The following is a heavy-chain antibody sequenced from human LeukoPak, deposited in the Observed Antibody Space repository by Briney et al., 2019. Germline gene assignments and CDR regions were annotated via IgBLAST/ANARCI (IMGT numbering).Heavy chain of an antibody. V-gene: IGHV3-64*01. CDR2: ISSNGGST. D-gene: IGHD4-17*01. CDR1: GFTFSSYA. Sequence: PGGSLRLSCAASGFTFSSYAMHWVRQAPGKGLEYVSAISSNGGSTYYANSVKGRFTISRDNSKNTLYLQMGSLRAEDKAVYYCARVGLYGDYDAGAFDIWGQGTMVTVSS. CDR3: ARVGLYGDYDAGAFDI. J-gene: IGHJ3*02.